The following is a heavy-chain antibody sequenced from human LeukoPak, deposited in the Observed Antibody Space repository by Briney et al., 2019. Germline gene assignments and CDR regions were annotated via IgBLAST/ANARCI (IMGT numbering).Heavy chain of an antibody. CDR2: IWYDGSNK. Sequence: GGSLRLSCAASGFTFSSYGMPWVRQAPGKGLEWVAVIWYDGSNKYYADSVKGRFTISRDNSKNTLYLQMNSLRAEDTAVYYCAKGAISGVRDYYYMDVWGKGTTVTVSS. CDR1: GFTFSSYG. V-gene: IGHV3-33*06. J-gene: IGHJ6*03. D-gene: IGHD3-3*01. CDR3: AKGAISGVRDYYYMDV.